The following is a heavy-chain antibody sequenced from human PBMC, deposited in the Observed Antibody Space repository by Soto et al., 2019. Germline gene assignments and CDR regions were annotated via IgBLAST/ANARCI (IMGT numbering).Heavy chain of an antibody. Sequence: VASVKVSCKASGYTFTSYGISWVRQAPGQGLEWMGWISAYNGNTNYAQKLQGRVTMTTDTSTSTAYMELRSLRSDDTAVYYCAREKSIRFLEWCRDGPSAPAFDIWGQGTMVTVSS. CDR3: AREKSIRFLEWCRDGPSAPAFDI. J-gene: IGHJ3*02. CDR2: ISAYNGNT. D-gene: IGHD3-3*01. V-gene: IGHV1-18*01. CDR1: GYTFTSYG.